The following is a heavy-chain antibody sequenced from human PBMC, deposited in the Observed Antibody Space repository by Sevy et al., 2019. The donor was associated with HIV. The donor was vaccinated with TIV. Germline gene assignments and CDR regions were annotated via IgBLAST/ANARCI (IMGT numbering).Heavy chain of an antibody. CDR3: ARVVVAATSAYWYFDL. Sequence: GGSLRLSCAASGFTFSSYWMSWVRQAPGKGLEWVANIKQDGSEKYYVDSVKGPFTMSRDNAKNSLYLQMNSLRAEDTAGYYCARVVVAATSAYWYFDLWGRGTLVTVSS. D-gene: IGHD2-15*01. V-gene: IGHV3-7*04. J-gene: IGHJ2*01. CDR1: GFTFSSYW. CDR2: IKQDGSEK.